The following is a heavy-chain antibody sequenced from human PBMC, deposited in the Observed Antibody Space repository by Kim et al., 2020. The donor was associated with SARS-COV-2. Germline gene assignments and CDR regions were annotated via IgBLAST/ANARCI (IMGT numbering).Heavy chain of an antibody. D-gene: IGHD3-9*01. V-gene: IGHV1-69*04. CDR3: ARDPMYYDILTGANDAFDI. J-gene: IGHJ3*02. CDR2: IIPILGIA. Sequence: SVKVSCKASGGTFSSHAISWVRQAPGQGLEWMGRIIPILGIANYAQKFQGRVTITADKSTSTAYMELSSLRSEDTAVYYCARDPMYYDILTGANDAFDIWGQGTMVTVSS. CDR1: GGTFSSHA.